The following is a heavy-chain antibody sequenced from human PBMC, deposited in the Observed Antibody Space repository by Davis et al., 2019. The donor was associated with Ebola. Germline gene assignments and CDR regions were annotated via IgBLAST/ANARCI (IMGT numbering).Heavy chain of an antibody. CDR1: GGSISSGGYY. J-gene: IGHJ6*02. CDR3: ARVQSYSSSWYGSFYGMDV. V-gene: IGHV4-31*03. CDR2: INHSGST. Sequence: MPSETLSLTCTVSGGSISSGGYYWSWIRQHPGKGLEWIGEINHSGSTNYNPSLKSRVTISVDTSKNQFSLKLSSVTAADTAVYYCARVQSYSSSWYGSFYGMDVWGQGTTVTVSS. D-gene: IGHD6-13*01.